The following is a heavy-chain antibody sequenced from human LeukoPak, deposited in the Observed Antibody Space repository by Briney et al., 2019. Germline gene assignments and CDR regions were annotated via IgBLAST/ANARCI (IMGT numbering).Heavy chain of an antibody. CDR2: IYTSGST. CDR3: ARATGYYYGMDV. D-gene: IGHD3-10*01. Sequence: SETLSLTCTVSGGSISSGSYYWSWIRQPAGTGLEWIGRIYTSGSTNYNPSLKSRVTISVDTSKNQFSLKLSSATAADTAVYYCARATGYYYGMDVWGQGTTVTVSS. CDR1: GGSISSGSYY. J-gene: IGHJ6*02. V-gene: IGHV4-61*02.